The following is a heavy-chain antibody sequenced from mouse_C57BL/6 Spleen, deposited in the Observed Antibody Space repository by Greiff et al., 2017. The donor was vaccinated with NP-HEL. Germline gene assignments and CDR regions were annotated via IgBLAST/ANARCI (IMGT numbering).Heavy chain of an antibody. CDR2: INPGSGGS. D-gene: IGHD1-1*01. CDR3: ARENYYGSSSGFAY. J-gene: IGHJ3*01. V-gene: IGHV1-54*01. Sequence: VQLQQSGAELVRPGTSVKVSCKASGYAFTNYLLEWVKQRPGQGLEWIGVINPGSGGSNYNEKFKGKATLNADKSSSTAYMQLSSLTSEDSAVYFCARENYYGSSSGFAYWGQGTLVTVSA. CDR1: GYAFTNYL.